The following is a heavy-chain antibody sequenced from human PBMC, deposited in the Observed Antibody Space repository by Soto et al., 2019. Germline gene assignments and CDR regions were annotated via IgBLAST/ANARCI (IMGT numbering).Heavy chain of an antibody. CDR2: ISSDGRPT. CDR1: GFIFSSYA. Sequence: QPGGSLRLSCSVSGFIFSSYAMHWVRQSPGKGLEYVSSISSDGRPTYYADSVKGRFTISRDNSKNMLYLQMYSLKAEDTAVYHCVKDRYVDYWGQGTLVTVSS. CDR3: VKDRYVDY. J-gene: IGHJ4*02. V-gene: IGHV3-64D*06.